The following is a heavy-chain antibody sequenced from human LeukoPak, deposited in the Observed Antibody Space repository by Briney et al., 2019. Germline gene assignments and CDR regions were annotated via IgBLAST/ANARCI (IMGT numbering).Heavy chain of an antibody. Sequence: PSETLSLTCTVSGGSISSGDHYWSWIRQPPGKGLEWIGYIYYSGSTYYNPSLKSRVTISVDTSKNQFSLKLSSVTAADTAVYYCARDPYYDFWSGYYGGYGMDVWGQGTTVTVSS. CDR2: IYYSGST. V-gene: IGHV4-30-4*01. CDR1: GGSISSGDHY. D-gene: IGHD3-3*01. J-gene: IGHJ6*02. CDR3: ARDPYYDFWSGYYGGYGMDV.